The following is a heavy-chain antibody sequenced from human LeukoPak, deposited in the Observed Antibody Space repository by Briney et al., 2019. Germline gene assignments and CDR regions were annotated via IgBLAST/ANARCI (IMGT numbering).Heavy chain of an antibody. CDR1: VGSISSYY. J-gene: IGHJ4*02. V-gene: IGHV4-59*01. Sequence: PSETLSLTCSFSVGSISSYYWSWIRRPPGKGLEWIGNIYYSGSTNYNPSLKSRVTISVDTSKNQFSLKLSSVTAADTAVYYCARANYFDFWGQGTLVTVSS. CDR2: IYYSGST. CDR3: ARANYFDF.